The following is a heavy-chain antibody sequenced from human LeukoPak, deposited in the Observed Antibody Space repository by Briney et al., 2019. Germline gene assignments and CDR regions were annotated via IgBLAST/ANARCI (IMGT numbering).Heavy chain of an antibody. CDR1: GFTLSSNF. J-gene: IGHJ4*02. V-gene: IGHV3-66*01. CDR2: IYSGGST. CDR3: ARASTDSSGWLFFDY. Sequence: GGALRLSCAASGFTLSSNFMNWLRQAPGKGLEWVSVIYSGGSTDYADSVKGRFIISRDHSKNTLYLQMNSLRAEDTAVYYCARASTDSSGWLFFDYWGQGTLVTVSS. D-gene: IGHD6-19*01.